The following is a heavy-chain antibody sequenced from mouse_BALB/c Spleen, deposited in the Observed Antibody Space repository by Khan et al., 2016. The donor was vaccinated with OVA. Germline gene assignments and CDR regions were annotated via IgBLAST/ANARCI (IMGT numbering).Heavy chain of an antibody. CDR1: GISLTNYG. Sequence: QVQLKESGPGLVVPSLSLSITCTVSGISLTNYGVHWIRQPPGKGLEWLGVIWTGGRTNYNSALMSRLSTSKDNSKSQVFLKMNSLQIADTAIYYCARSYDYDVGGFTYWGQGTLVTVSA. D-gene: IGHD2-4*01. J-gene: IGHJ3*01. CDR2: IWTGGRT. V-gene: IGHV2-9*02. CDR3: ARSYDYDVGGFTY.